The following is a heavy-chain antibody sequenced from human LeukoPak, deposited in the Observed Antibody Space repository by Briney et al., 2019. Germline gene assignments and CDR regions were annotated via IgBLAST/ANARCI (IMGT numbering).Heavy chain of an antibody. D-gene: IGHD3-16*01. CDR1: GGSISSGGYY. CDR3: ARGLGGHGYYFDY. V-gene: IGHV4-31*03. J-gene: IGHJ4*02. CDR2: IYYSGST. Sequence: PSQTLSLTCTVSGGSISSGGYYWSWIRQHPGKGLEWIGYIYYSGSTYYNPSLKSRVTISVDTSKNQFSLKLSSVAAADTAVYYCARGLGGHGYYFDYWGQGTLVTVSS.